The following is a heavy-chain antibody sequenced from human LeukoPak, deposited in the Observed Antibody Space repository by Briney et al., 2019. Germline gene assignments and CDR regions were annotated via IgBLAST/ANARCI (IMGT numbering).Heavy chain of an antibody. CDR1: GYTFTSYY. V-gene: IGHV1-2*02. J-gene: IGHJ4*02. CDR2: INPNSGGT. Sequence: ASVKVSCKASGYTFTSYYMHWVRQAPGQGLEWMGWINPNSGGTNYAQKFQGRVTMTRDTSISTAYMELSRLRSDDTAVYYCARDRTTGTTPPYYFDYWGQGTLVTVSS. CDR3: ARDRTTGTTPPYYFDY. D-gene: IGHD1-1*01.